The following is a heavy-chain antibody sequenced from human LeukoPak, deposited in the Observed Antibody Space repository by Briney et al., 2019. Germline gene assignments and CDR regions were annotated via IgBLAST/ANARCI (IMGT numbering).Heavy chain of an antibody. D-gene: IGHD3-10*01. J-gene: IGHJ6*02. CDR3: ARHLAMVRGVLAYYYYYGMDV. CDR2: IYSGGST. V-gene: IGHV3-66*04. Sequence: GGSLRLSCAASGFTFSSYAMSWVRQAPGKGLEWVSVIYSGGSTYYADSVKGRFTISRDNSKNTLYLQMNSLRAEDTAVYYCARHLAMVRGVLAYYYYYGMDVWGQGTTVTVSS. CDR1: GFTFSSYA.